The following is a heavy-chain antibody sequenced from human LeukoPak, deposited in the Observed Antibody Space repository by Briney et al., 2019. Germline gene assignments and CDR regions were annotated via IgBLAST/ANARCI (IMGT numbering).Heavy chain of an antibody. D-gene: IGHD2-15*01. Sequence: ASVKVSCKASGYTFTSYGISWVRQAPGQGLEWMGWISANNGNTDSAQNLQDKVAMTTDTSTSTAYLELKSLTSGDTAVYYCARDRYCSGGTCYTGRGIDFWGQGTLVTVSS. CDR2: ISANNGNT. CDR3: ARDRYCSGGTCYTGRGIDF. V-gene: IGHV1-18*01. J-gene: IGHJ4*02. CDR1: GYTFTSYG.